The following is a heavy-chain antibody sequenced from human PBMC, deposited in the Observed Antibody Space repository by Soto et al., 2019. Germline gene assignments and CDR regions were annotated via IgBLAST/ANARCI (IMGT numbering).Heavy chain of an antibody. CDR2: ISGSGGST. V-gene: IGHV3-23*01. CDR3: ARVPSSWGPINY. D-gene: IGHD6-13*01. CDR1: GFTFSSYA. J-gene: IGHJ4*02. Sequence: GWSLRLSCAASGFTFSSYAMSWVRQAPGKGLEWVSAISGSGGSTYYADSVKGRFTISRDNSKNTLYLQMNSLRAEDTAVYYCARVPSSWGPINYWGQGTLVTVSS.